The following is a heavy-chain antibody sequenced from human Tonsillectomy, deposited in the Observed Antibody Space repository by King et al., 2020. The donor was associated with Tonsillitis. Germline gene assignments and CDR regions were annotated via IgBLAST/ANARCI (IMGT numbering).Heavy chain of an antibody. D-gene: IGHD3-9*01. CDR3: ARVSGDYSILTGFDY. CDR2: ISTYNGNT. Sequence: VQLVESGAEVKKPGASVKVSCKASGYTFTSYGISWVRQAPGQGLEWMGWISTYNGNTNYAQKFQGRVTMTTDTSTSTAYMEVRSLRSDDTAVYYCARVSGDYSILTGFDYWGQGSLVTVSS. CDR1: GYTFTSYG. V-gene: IGHV1-18*04. J-gene: IGHJ4*02.